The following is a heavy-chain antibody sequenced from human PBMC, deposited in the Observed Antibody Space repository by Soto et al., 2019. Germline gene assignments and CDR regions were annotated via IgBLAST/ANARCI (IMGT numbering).Heavy chain of an antibody. CDR1: GDSVSSNSAG. Sequence: SQTLSLTCDISGDSVSSNSAGWNWIRQTPSRGLEWLGRTYYKSKWYYTYAASVKSRITVSPDTSKNQFSLQLTSVTPEDTAVYYCARGSWDYVSGHYCVVVCVKGTTVTVS. V-gene: IGHV6-1*01. CDR3: ARGSWDYVSGHYCVVV. CDR2: TYYKSKWYY. J-gene: IGHJ6*03. D-gene: IGHD4-17*01.